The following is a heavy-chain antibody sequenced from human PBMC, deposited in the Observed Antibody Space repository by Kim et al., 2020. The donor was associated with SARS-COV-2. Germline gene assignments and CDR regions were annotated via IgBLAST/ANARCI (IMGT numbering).Heavy chain of an antibody. D-gene: IGHD6-25*01. CDR1: GYTFTNYW. Sequence: GESLKISCKGSGYTFTNYWTGWVRQMPGKGLEWMGVVNPGDSDTRYSQSFQGQVTISADTSINTIYLQWSSLKASDTAMYYCARASGSWRDFFDLWGQGTLVIVSS. J-gene: IGHJ4*02. CDR3: ARASGSWRDFFDL. V-gene: IGHV5-51*01. CDR2: VNPGDSDT.